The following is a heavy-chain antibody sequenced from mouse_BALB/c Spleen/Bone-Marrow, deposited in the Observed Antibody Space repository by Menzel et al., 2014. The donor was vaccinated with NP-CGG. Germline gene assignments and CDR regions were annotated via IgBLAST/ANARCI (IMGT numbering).Heavy chain of an antibody. D-gene: IGHD4-1*01. CDR3: ARTGLFGY. CDR2: IYPGDGDT. J-gene: IGHJ3*01. Sequence: QVQLKESGPELVKPGASVKISCKASGYAFSISWMNWVKQRPGQGLEWIGRIYPGDGDTNYNGKFKGKATLTADKSSSTAYMQLSSLTSLDSAVYFCARTGLFGYWGQGTLVTVSA. CDR1: GYAFSISW. V-gene: IGHV1-82*01.